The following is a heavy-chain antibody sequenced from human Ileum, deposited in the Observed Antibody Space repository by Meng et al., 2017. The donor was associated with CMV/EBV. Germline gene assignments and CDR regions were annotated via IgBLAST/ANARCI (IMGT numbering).Heavy chain of an antibody. CDR3: ARGRYTSTWFSPDY. D-gene: IGHD6-13*01. CDR2: IKQYESEK. J-gene: IGHJ4*02. V-gene: IGHV3-7*04. Sequence: GGSLRLSCAASGFTFSTYWMSWVRQAPGKGLEWVANIKQYESEKCYVDSVKGRFTISRDDAKSSVYLQMSSLRADDTAVYYCARGRYTSTWFSPDYWGQGTLVTVSS. CDR1: GFTFSTYW.